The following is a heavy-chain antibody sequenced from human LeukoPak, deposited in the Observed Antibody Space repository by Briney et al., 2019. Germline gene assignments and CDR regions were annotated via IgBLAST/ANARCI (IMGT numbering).Heavy chain of an antibody. CDR3: ARSQYCSGGSCYKVIWYFAL. Sequence: SETLSLTCTVSGGSISSYYWSWTRQPAGKGLEWIGRIYTSGSTNYNPSLKSRVTMSVDTSKNQFSLKLSSVTAADTAVYYCARSQYCSGGSCYKVIWYFALWGRGTLVTVSS. V-gene: IGHV4-4*07. CDR2: IYTSGST. D-gene: IGHD2-15*01. J-gene: IGHJ2*01. CDR1: GGSISSYY.